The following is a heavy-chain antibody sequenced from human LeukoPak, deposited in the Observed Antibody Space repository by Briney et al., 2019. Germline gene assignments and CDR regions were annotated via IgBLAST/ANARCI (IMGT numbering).Heavy chain of an antibody. CDR1: GFTVSSNY. J-gene: IGHJ4*02. Sequence: GGSLRLSCAASGFTVSSNYMSWVRQAPGKGLEWVSIIYSGGSTYYADSVKGRFTISRDNAKNTLYLQMNSLRVEDTAVYYCAREWSGFGELPDYWGQGTLVTVSS. CDR2: IYSGGST. V-gene: IGHV3-53*01. CDR3: AREWSGFGELPDY. D-gene: IGHD3-10*01.